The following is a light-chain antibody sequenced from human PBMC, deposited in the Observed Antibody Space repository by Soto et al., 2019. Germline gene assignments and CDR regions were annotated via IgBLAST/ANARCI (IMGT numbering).Light chain of an antibody. J-gene: IGKJ1*01. V-gene: IGKV2-28*01. Sequence: DIVLTQSPLSLPVTPGEPASISCRSSQSLLHSNGFNSLDWFLQKPGQSPQLLIYVGSTRASGVSDRFSGSGSGTDFTLKISRVEAEDVGVYYCMQSLHTPWTFGQGTKWIS. CDR1: QSLLHSNGFNS. CDR3: MQSLHTPWT. CDR2: VGS.